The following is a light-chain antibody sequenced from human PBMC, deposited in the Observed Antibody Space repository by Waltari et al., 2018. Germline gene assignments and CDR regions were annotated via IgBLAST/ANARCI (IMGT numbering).Light chain of an antibody. CDR3: QHYDRLPYT. CDR2: AAS. V-gene: IGKV1-33*01. CDR1: QDITNY. Sequence: DIQMTQSPSSLTASVGDRVTITCQASQDITNYLNWYQQKPGKAPKLLINAASNLEAGVPSRFSGSGSGTDFTLTISSLQAEDVATYYCQHYDRLPYTFGQGTSLQIK. J-gene: IGKJ2*01.